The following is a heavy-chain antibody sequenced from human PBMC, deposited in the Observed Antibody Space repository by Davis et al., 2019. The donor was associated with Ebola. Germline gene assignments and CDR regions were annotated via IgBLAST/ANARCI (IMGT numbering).Heavy chain of an antibody. D-gene: IGHD1-26*01. V-gene: IGHV3-53*01. CDR1: GITVSGNF. CDR2: IYSGDNT. Sequence: PGGSLRLSCAASGITVSGNFMSWVRQAPGKGLEWVAVIYSGDNTYYADSVKGRFTISRDNTKNSLYLQMTNLSADDSAIYYCARVGGTSGSFLDCWGRGTLVTVSA. J-gene: IGHJ4*02. CDR3: ARVGGTSGSFLDC.